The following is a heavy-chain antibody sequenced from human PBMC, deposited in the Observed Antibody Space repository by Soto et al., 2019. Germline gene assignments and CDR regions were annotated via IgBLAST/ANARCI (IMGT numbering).Heavy chain of an antibody. CDR3: ARVHYYDSSGFYL. J-gene: IGHJ4*02. CDR2: ISSSSSYI. CDR1: GFTFSSYS. Sequence: GGSLRLSCAASGFTFSSYSMNWVRQAPGKGLEWVSSISSSSSYIYYGDSVKGRFTISRDNAKNSLYLQMNSLRAEDTATYYCARVHYYDSSGFYLWGQGTLVTVSS. V-gene: IGHV3-21*01. D-gene: IGHD3-22*01.